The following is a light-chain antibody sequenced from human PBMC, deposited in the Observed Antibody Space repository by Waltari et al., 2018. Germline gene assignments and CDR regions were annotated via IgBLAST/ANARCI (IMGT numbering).Light chain of an antibody. CDR1: QRVSRY. CDR3: QKYGRLPAT. J-gene: IGKJ1*01. V-gene: IGKV3-20*01. CDR2: DAS. Sequence: EIVLTQSQGTLSLSPGERATLSGRASQRVSRYLAWYQQKPGQAPRLLIYDASTRATGIPDRFSGSGSGTDFSLTISRLEPEDFAVYYCQKYGRLPATFGQGTKVEIK.